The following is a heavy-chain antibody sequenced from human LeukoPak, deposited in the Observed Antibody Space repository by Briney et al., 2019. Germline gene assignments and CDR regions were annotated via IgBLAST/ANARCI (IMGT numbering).Heavy chain of an antibody. Sequence: SETLSLTCTVSGGSISSYYWSWIRQPPGKGLEWIGYIYYSGSTNYNPSLKSRVTISVDTSKNQFSLKLSSVTAADTAVYYCARARDWLSMMGYWGQGTLVTVSS. V-gene: IGHV4-59*01. J-gene: IGHJ4*02. CDR2: IYYSGST. CDR1: GGSISSYY. D-gene: IGHD3-9*01. CDR3: ARARDWLSMMGY.